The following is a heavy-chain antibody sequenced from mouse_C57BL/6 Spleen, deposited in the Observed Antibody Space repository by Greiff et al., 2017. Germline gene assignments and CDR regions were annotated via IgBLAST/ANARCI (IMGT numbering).Heavy chain of an antibody. CDR2: IDPSDSYT. J-gene: IGHJ1*03. CDR1: GYTFTSYW. CDR3: ARGAGTGYFDD. D-gene: IGHD3-3*01. V-gene: IGHV1-69*01. Sequence: VQLQQPGAELVMPGASVKLSCKASGYTFTSYWMHWVKQRPGQGLEWIGEIDPSDSYTNYNQKFKGKSTLAVDKSSSTAYMQLSSLTSEDSAVYYCARGAGTGYFDDWGTGTSVTVSS.